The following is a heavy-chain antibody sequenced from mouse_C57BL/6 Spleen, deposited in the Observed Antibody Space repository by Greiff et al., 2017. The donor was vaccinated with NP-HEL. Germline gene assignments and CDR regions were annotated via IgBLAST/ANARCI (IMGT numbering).Heavy chain of an antibody. J-gene: IGHJ3*01. CDR3: AGGPHGSSYPWFAY. Sequence: EVKLMESGGGLVKPGGSLKLSCAASGFTFSDYGMHWVRQAPEKGLEWVAYISSGSSTIYYADTVKGRFTISRDNAKNTLFLQMTSLRSEDTAMYYCAGGPHGSSYPWFAYWGQGTLVTVSA. V-gene: IGHV5-17*01. D-gene: IGHD1-1*01. CDR1: GFTFSDYG. CDR2: ISSGSSTI.